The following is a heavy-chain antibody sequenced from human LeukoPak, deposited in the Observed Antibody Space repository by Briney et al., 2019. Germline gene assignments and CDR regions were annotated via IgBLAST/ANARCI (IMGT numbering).Heavy chain of an antibody. CDR3: ARVGDILADSDY. CDR1: GGSISSGGYY. J-gene: IGHJ4*02. V-gene: IGHV4-31*03. Sequence: SETLSLTCTVSGGSISSGGYYWSWIRQHPGKGLEWIGYIYYSGSTYYNPSLKSRVTISVDTSKNQFSLKLSSVTAADTAVYYCARVGDILADSDYWGQGTLVTVSS. CDR2: IYYSGST. D-gene: IGHD5-12*01.